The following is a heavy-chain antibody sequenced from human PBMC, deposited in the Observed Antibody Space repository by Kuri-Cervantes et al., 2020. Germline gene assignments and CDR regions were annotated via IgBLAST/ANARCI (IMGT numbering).Heavy chain of an antibody. CDR2: ISNGGTTI. CDR3: ARGSSTWFDP. CDR1: GFTFTDYY. J-gene: IGHJ5*02. Sequence: GESLKISCAASGFTFTDYYMSWIRQSPGKGLEWVSYISNGGTTIHYADSVKGRFTISRDNAKNSLYLQMNSLRDEDTAVYYCARGSSTWFDPWGQGTLVTVSS. V-gene: IGHV3-11*01.